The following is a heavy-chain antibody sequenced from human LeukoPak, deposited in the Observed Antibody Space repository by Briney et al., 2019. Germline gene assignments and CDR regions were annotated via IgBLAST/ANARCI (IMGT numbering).Heavy chain of an antibody. D-gene: IGHD3-22*01. J-gene: IGHJ3*02. CDR1: GGSISSGDYY. CDR3: ARPYDSSGYYYVAFDI. V-gene: IGHV4-30-4*01. Sequence: SETLSLTCTVSGGSISSGDYYWSWIRQPPGKGLEWIGYIYYSGSTYYNPSLKSRVTISVDTSKNQFSLKLSSVTAADTAVYYCARPYDSSGYYYVAFDIWGQGTMVTVSS. CDR2: IYYSGST.